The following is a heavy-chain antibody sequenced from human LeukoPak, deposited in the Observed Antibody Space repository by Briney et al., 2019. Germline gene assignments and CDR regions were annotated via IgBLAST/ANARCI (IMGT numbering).Heavy chain of an antibody. CDR3: ARVSSKTMVRALITKKNYYYYYMDV. CDR2: VSYDGNTK. J-gene: IGHJ6*03. V-gene: IGHV3-30*03. CDR1: GFTFSSNG. D-gene: IGHD3-10*01. Sequence: GGSLRLSCAASGFTFSSNGMHWVRQAPGKGLEWMAVVSYDGNTKYYAASVKGRFTISRDNSKNTLYLQMNSLRAEDTAMYYCARVSSKTMVRALITKKNYYYYYMDVWGKGTTVTISS.